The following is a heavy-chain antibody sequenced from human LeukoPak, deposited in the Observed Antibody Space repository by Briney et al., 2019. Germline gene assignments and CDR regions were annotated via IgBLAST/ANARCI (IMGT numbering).Heavy chain of an antibody. Sequence: GGSLRLSCAASGFTFSDYYMSWIRQAPGKGLEWVSYISSSGSTIYYADSVKGRFTISRDNAKNSLYLPMNSLSAEDTAVYYCARRSGGSLKGHYYYYMDVWGKGTTVTVSS. V-gene: IGHV3-11*04. J-gene: IGHJ6*03. CDR2: ISSSGSTI. CDR3: ARRSGGSLKGHYYYYMDV. D-gene: IGHD2-15*01. CDR1: GFTFSDYY.